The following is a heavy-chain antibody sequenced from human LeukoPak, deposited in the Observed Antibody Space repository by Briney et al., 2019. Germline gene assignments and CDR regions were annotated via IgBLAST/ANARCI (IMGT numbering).Heavy chain of an antibody. CDR3: AMRVVGYCSSTSCYPFDY. CDR2: ILHNGST. D-gene: IGHD2-2*01. CDR1: GGSITSDTYY. V-gene: IGHV4-30-2*01. J-gene: IGHJ4*02. Sequence: SQTLSLTCDVSGGSITSDTYYWSWVRQPPGKGLEWIGYILHNGSTHQNPSLKSRVTISVDTSKNQFSLKLSSVTAADTAVYYCAMRVVGYCSSTSCYPFDYWGQGTLVTVSS.